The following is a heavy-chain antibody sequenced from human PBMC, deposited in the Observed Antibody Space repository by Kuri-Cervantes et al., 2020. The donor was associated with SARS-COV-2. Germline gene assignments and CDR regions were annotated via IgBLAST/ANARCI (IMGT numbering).Heavy chain of an antibody. Sequence: GGSLRLSCAASGFTVSSNYMSWVRQAPGKGLEWVSVIYSGGSTYYADSVKGRFTISRDNSMNTLYLQMNSLRAEDTAVYYCARAMTTVTMYFLDVWGKGTTVTVSS. CDR3: ARAMTTVTMYFLDV. CDR1: GFTVSSNY. CDR2: IYSGGST. V-gene: IGHV3-66*01. D-gene: IGHD4-11*01. J-gene: IGHJ6*04.